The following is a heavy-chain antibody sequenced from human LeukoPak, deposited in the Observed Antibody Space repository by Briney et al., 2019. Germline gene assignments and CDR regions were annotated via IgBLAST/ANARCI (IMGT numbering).Heavy chain of an antibody. D-gene: IGHD6-6*01. V-gene: IGHV4-39*07. J-gene: IGHJ5*02. CDR3: ARAPYSSSSRWFDP. CDR1: GGSISSSSYY. CDR2: IYYSGST. Sequence: PSETLSLTCTVSGGSISSSSYYWGWIRQPPGKGLEWIGSIYYSGSTYYNPSLKSRVTISVDTSKNQFSLKLSSVTAADTAVYYCARAPYSSSSRWFDPWGQGTLVTVSS.